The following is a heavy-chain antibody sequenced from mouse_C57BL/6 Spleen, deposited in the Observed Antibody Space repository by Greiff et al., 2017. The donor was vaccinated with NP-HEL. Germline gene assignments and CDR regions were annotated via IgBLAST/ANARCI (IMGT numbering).Heavy chain of an antibody. Sequence: VQLQQPGAELVMPGASVKLSCKASGYTFTSYWMHWVKQRPGQGLEWIGEIDPSDSYTNYNQKFKGKSTLTVDKSSSTAYMQLSSLTSEDSAVYYCARRLREFAYWGQGTLVTVSA. J-gene: IGHJ3*01. CDR2: IDPSDSYT. CDR1: GYTFTSYW. D-gene: IGHD2-4*01. V-gene: IGHV1-69*01. CDR3: ARRLREFAY.